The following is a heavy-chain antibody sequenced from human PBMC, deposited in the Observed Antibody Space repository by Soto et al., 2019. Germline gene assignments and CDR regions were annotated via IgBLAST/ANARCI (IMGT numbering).Heavy chain of an antibody. Sequence: ASVKVSCKASGYTFSDYFIQWLRQAPGQGLEWVAWINPKTAATNYAKKFQDRVTLTSDTSFSTAYLELTGLRPDDTAVYYCARIKWGLDYYSGMDVWGQGTAVTVSS. CDR1: GYTFSDYF. D-gene: IGHD1-26*01. J-gene: IGHJ6*02. V-gene: IGHV1-2*02. CDR2: INPKTAAT. CDR3: ARIKWGLDYYSGMDV.